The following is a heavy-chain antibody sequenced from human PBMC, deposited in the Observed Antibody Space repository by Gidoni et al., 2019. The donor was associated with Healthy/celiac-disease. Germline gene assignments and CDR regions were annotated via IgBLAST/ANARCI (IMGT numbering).Heavy chain of an antibody. D-gene: IGHD2-2*02. Sequence: QLQLQESGPGLVKPSETLSLTCTVSGGSISSSSYYWGWIRQPPGKGLEWIGSIYYSGSTYYNPSLKSRVTISVDTSKNQFSLKLSSVTAADTAVYYCARPRGVVVVPAAIPVWGGAFDIRGQGTMVTVSS. CDR2: IYYSGST. CDR1: GGSISSSSYY. J-gene: IGHJ3*02. V-gene: IGHV4-39*01. CDR3: ARPRGVVVVPAAIPVWGGAFDI.